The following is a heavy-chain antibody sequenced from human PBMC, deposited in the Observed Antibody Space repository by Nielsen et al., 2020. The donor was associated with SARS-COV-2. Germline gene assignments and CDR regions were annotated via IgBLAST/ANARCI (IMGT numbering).Heavy chain of an antibody. V-gene: IGHV4-59*08. Sequence: SASLSLTCTVSGGSISSYYWSWIRQPPGKGLEWIGYIYYTGSTNYNPSLKSRVTMSVDTSKNQFSLKLRSVTAADTAVYFCATAVGATSSHDAFDIWGQGTMVTFSS. CDR3: ATAVGATSSHDAFDI. D-gene: IGHD1-26*01. J-gene: IGHJ3*02. CDR2: IYYTGST. CDR1: GGSISSYY.